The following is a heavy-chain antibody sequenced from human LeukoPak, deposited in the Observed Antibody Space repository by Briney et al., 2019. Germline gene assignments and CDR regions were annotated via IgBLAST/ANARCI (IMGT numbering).Heavy chain of an antibody. CDR1: GFKFSDSG. V-gene: IGHV3-30*02. D-gene: IGHD3-22*01. J-gene: IGHJ4*02. CDR2: IRYDGSNK. Sequence: GGSLRLSCEASGFKFSDSGMNWVRQAPGKGLEWVAFIRYDGSNKYYADSVKGRFTISRDNSKNTLYLQMNSLRAEDTAVYYCAKPLDYYDSSGSYYFDYWGQGTLVTVSS. CDR3: AKPLDYYDSSGSYYFDY.